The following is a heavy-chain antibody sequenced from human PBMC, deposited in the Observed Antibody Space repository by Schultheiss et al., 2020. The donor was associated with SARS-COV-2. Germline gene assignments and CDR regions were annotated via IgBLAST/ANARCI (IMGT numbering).Heavy chain of an antibody. CDR2: ISWNSGSI. CDR1: GFTFSSYA. D-gene: IGHD4-17*01. CDR3: AKAFGLRRGGTFQH. J-gene: IGHJ1*01. V-gene: IGHV3-9*01. Sequence: GGSLSLSCAASGFTFSSYAMHWVRQAPGKGLEWVSGISWNSGSIGYADSVKGRFTISRDNAKNSLYLQMNSLRAEDTALYYCAKAFGLRRGGTFQHWGQGTLVTVSS.